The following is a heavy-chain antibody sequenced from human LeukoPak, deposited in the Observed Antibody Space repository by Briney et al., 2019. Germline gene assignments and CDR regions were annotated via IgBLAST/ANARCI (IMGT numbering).Heavy chain of an antibody. CDR2: IYYNGST. CDR1: GGSISSYY. D-gene: IGHD2-21*01. CDR3: ARGVVIAPQTFDY. V-gene: IGHV4-59*01. J-gene: IGHJ4*02. Sequence: SETLSLTCTVSGGSISSYYWNWIRQPPGKGLEWIGYIYYNGSTNYNPSLKSRVTISVDTSKNQFSLKLSSVTTADTAVYYCARGVVIAPQTFDYWGQGTLVTVSS.